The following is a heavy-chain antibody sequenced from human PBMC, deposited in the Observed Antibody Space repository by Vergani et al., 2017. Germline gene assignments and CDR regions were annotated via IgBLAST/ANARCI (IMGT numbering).Heavy chain of an antibody. D-gene: IGHD6-19*01. CDR1: GYTFTGYY. CDR3: ARGPQWKMGYYFDY. J-gene: IGHJ4*02. V-gene: IGHV1-69*06. CDR2: IIPIFGTA. Sequence: QVQLVQSGAEVKKPGASVKVSCKASGYTFTGYYMHWVRQAPGQGLEWMGWIIPIFGTANYAQKFQGRVTITADKSTSTAYMELSSLRSEDTAVYYCARGPQWKMGYYFDYWGQGTLVTVSS.